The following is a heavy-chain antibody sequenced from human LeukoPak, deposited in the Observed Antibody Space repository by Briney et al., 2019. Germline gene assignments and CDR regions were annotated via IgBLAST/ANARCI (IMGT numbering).Heavy chain of an antibody. V-gene: IGHV3-23*01. CDR1: GFTFSSYA. Sequence: PGGSLRLSCAGSGFTFSSYALSWVRQAPGKGLEWVSAISGGGGTYFPDSVRGRFTISRDNSKNTLYLQVNSLRAEDTAVYYCAKDPGYSRSLDYWGQGTLVTVSS. CDR3: AKDPGYSRSLDY. D-gene: IGHD6-13*01. CDR2: ISGGGGT. J-gene: IGHJ4*02.